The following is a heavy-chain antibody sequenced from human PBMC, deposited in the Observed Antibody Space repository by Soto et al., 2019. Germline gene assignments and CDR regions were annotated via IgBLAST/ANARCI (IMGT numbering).Heavy chain of an antibody. D-gene: IGHD2-2*01. J-gene: IGHJ3*02. CDR3: ARDRASQVLGDCSSTSCDDAFDI. V-gene: IGHV1-2*04. CDR2: INPNSGGT. CDR1: GYTFTGYY. Sequence: GASVKVSCKASGYTFTGYYMHWVRQAPGQGLEWMGWINPNSGGTNYAQKFQGWVTMTRDTSISTAYMELSRLRSDDTAVYYCARDRASQVLGDCSSTSCDDAFDIWGQGTMVTVSS.